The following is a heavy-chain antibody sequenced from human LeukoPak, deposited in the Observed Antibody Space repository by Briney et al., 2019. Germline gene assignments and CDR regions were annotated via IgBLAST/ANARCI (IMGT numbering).Heavy chain of an antibody. CDR1: GGSISSTNYY. CDR3: ARRPGFGEFLVWFDP. Sequence: SETLSLTCTVPGGSISSTNYYWAWIRQPPGTGLEWIGSFSLNENTYYNPSLKIRVTISVDTSKIQFSLKLNSVTAADTAVYYCARRPGFGEFLVWFDPWGQGTLVTVSS. J-gene: IGHJ5*01. V-gene: IGHV4-39*01. CDR2: FSLNENT. D-gene: IGHD3-10*01.